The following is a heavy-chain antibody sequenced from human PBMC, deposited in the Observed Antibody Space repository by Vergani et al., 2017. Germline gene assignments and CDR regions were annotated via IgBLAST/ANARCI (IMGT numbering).Heavy chain of an antibody. J-gene: IGHJ5*02. CDR3: ARDCSSTSXLNT. CDR2: IYTSGST. V-gene: IGHV4-61*02. Sequence: QVQLQESGPGLVKPSQTLSLTCTVSGGSISSGSYYWSWIRQPAGKGLEWIGRIYTSGSTNYNPSLKSRVTISVDTSKNQFSLKLSSVTAADTAVYYCARDCSSTSXLNTWGQGTLVTVSS. D-gene: IGHD2-2*01. CDR1: GGSISSGSYY.